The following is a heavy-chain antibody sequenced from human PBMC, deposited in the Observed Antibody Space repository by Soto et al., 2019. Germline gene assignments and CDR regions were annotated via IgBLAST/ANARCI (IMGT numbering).Heavy chain of an antibody. CDR3: GRRRQRLVDY. J-gene: IGHJ4*02. Sequence: DVLLVESGGGLVQPGGSLRLSCVASGFTFSDYYMDWIRQAPGKGLEWVGRIRDKANRYTTEYAASVKGRFTISRDDSTNSLYLEMNSLKTEDTAIYYCGRRRQRLVDYGGQGTLVTVSS. CDR2: IRDKANRYTT. D-gene: IGHD6-25*01. V-gene: IGHV3-72*01. CDR1: GFTFSDYY.